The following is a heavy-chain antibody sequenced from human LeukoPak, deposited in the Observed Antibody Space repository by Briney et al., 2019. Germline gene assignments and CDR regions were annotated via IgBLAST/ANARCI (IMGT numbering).Heavy chain of an antibody. V-gene: IGHV3-23*01. Sequence: GGSLRLSCAASAFTFNTNPMAWIRQAPGKGLEWVSLISDSGGRAYYADSVKGRFTISRDNSKNTLFLQMSSLRVEDTAIYYCAKERQTTTAFDSWGQGTLVTVSS. CDR1: AFTFNTNP. CDR2: ISDSGGRA. CDR3: AKERQTTTAFDS. J-gene: IGHJ4*02. D-gene: IGHD4-17*01.